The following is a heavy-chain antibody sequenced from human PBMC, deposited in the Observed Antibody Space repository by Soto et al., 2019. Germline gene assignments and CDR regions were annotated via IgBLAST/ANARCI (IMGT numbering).Heavy chain of an antibody. J-gene: IGHJ4*02. CDR3: ASCHSQYYYDSSGYYQV. V-gene: IGHV1-69*13. CDR1: GGTFSSYA. D-gene: IGHD3-22*01. Sequence: SVKVSCKASGGTFSSYAISWVRQAPGQGLEWMGGIIPIFGTANYAQKFQGRVTITADESTSTAYMELSSLRSEDTAVYYCASCHSQYYYDSSGYYQVWGQGTLVTVSS. CDR2: IIPIFGTA.